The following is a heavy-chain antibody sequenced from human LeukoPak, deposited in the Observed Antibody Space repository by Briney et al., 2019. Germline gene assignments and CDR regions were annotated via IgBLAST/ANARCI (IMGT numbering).Heavy chain of an antibody. D-gene: IGHD2/OR15-2a*01. J-gene: IGHJ4*01. CDR1: GYTFSDYG. CDR2: IRYDGTGQ. Sequence: GGSLRLSCAASGYTFSDYGMHWVRQAPGKGLEWAASIRYDGTGQYYADSVKGRFTISRDNSRNTLYLQMNRLRGEDTAIYYCTKDLSTSHCTTAMCYYFDYWGLGTLVTVSS. CDR3: TKDLSTSHCTTAMCYYFDY. V-gene: IGHV3-30*02.